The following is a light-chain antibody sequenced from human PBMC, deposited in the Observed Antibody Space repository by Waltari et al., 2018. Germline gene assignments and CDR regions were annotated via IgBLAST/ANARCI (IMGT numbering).Light chain of an antibody. CDR1: SGHSSNV. J-gene: IGLJ3*02. Sequence: QLALTQSPSASASLGASVKLTCTLNSGHSSNVVAWLQQQPEKGPRYLMKVNSDDSHSKGDDIHARFSGSGSGAERYLTISSLQSEDEADYYCQTGGHGTWVFGGGTKLTVL. CDR2: VNSDDSH. V-gene: IGLV4-69*02. CDR3: QTGGHGTWV.